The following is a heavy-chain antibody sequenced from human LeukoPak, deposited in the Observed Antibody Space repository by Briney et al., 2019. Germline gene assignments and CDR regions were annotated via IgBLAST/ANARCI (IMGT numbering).Heavy chain of an antibody. CDR2: IKQGGSEK. D-gene: IGHD3-10*01. CDR1: GFTFSSYW. Sequence: GGSLRLSCAASGFTFSSYWMSWVRQAPGKGLEWVANIKQGGSEKYYVDSVKGRFTISRDNAKNSLYLQMNSLRAEDTAVYYCARAYYGSGSYYTLYYYYYMDVWGKGTTVTVSS. J-gene: IGHJ6*03. V-gene: IGHV3-7*01. CDR3: ARAYYGSGSYYTLYYYYYMDV.